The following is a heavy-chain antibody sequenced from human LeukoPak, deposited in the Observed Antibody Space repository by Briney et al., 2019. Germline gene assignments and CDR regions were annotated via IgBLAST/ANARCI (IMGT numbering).Heavy chain of an antibody. D-gene: IGHD3-22*01. V-gene: IGHV3-7*01. CDR3: ASNHYYDSSGILDY. J-gene: IGHJ4*02. CDR1: GLTFSSYA. CDR2: IKQDGSEK. Sequence: GGSLRLSCVVSGLTFSSYAMSWVRQAPGKGLEWVANIKQDGSEKYYVDSVKGRFTISRDNAKNSLYLQMNSLRAEDTAVYYCASNHYYDSSGILDYWGQGTLVTVSS.